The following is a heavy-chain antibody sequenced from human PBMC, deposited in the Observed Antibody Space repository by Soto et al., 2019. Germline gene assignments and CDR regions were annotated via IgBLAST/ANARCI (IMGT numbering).Heavy chain of an antibody. J-gene: IGHJ4*02. CDR1: GYTFTSYH. CDR3: ARGGAVAASDY. CDR2: MNPNSGNT. Sequence: ASVKVSCKAPGYTFTSYHINCVRQATGQGLEWMGWMNPNSGNTGYAQKFQGRVTMTRNTSISTAYMELSSLRSEDTAVYYCARGGAVAASDYWGQGTLVTVSS. V-gene: IGHV1-8*01. D-gene: IGHD6-19*01.